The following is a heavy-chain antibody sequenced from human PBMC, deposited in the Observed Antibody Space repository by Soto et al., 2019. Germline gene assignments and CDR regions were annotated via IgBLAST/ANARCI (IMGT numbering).Heavy chain of an antibody. D-gene: IGHD5-12*01. V-gene: IGHV4-30-2*06. Sequence: SETLSLTCTVSGASISYGGFSWSWIRQSPGKGLEWIGYISHLENTYLHPSFKSRLTMSIDRTRNQFSLKLSSVTAADMAVYYCARGGGYDSFDYWGQGVLVTVSS. CDR3: ARGGGYDSFDY. J-gene: IGHJ4*02. CDR1: GASISYGGFS. CDR2: ISHLENT.